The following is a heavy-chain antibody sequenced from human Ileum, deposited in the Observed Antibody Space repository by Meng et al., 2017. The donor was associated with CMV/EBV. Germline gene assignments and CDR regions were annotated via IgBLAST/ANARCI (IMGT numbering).Heavy chain of an antibody. V-gene: IGHV4-4*02. CDR2: MCHSGST. D-gene: IGHD1-7*01. CDR3: ARVGKNWNYQGYYYGMDV. J-gene: IGHJ6*02. Sequence: STSSGNCGNWVRQPPGKGLEWIGEMCHSGSTNSNPSLKSRITISVDRSSNQFSLKLSSVTAADTAVYYCARVGKNWNYQGYYYGMDVWGQGTTVTVSS. CDR1: STSSGNC.